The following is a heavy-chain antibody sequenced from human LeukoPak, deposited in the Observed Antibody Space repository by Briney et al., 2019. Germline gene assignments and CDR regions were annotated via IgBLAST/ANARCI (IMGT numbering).Heavy chain of an antibody. CDR3: ARDSRVYYDSSSRWFDP. J-gene: IGHJ5*02. CDR2: ISTSGSDL. V-gene: IGHV3-48*03. D-gene: IGHD3-22*01. Sequence: GGSLRLSCTASGFTFIAYEMNWVRQAPGKGLEWLSYISTSGSDLYYADSVKGRFTISRDNAKNSLYLQMNSLRAEDTVVYYCARDSRVYYDSSSRWFDPWGQGTLVTVSS. CDR1: GFTFIAYE.